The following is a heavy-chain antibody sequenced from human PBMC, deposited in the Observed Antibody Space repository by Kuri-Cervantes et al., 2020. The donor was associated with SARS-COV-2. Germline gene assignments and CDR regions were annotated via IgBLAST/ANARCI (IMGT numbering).Heavy chain of an antibody. CDR2: INHSGST. Sequence: SQTLSLTCAVYGGSFSGYYWSWIRQPPGKGLEWIGEINHSGSTYYTPPLKSRVTISVDTSKNQFSLKLTSVTATDTAVYYCGRQASDWHIDYWGQGTLVTVSS. CDR1: GGSFSGYY. J-gene: IGHJ4*02. V-gene: IGHV4-34*01. CDR3: GRQASDWHIDY. D-gene: IGHD3-9*01.